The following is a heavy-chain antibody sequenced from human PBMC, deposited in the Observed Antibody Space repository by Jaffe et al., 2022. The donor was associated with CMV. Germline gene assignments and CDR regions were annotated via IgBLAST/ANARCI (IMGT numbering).Heavy chain of an antibody. CDR1: GFTFSSYW. Sequence: EVQLVESGGGLVQPGGSLRLSCAASGFTFSSYWMSWVRQAPGKGLEWVANIKQDGSEKYYVDSVKGRFTISRDNAKNSLYLQMNSLRAEDTAVYYCARKRLLSYYYYYYMDVWGKGTTVTVSS. V-gene: IGHV3-7*03. J-gene: IGHJ6*03. CDR2: IKQDGSEK. D-gene: IGHD2-2*01. CDR3: ARKRLLSYYYYYYMDV.